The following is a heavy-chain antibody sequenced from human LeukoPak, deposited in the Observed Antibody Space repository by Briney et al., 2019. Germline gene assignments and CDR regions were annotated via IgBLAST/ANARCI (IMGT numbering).Heavy chain of an antibody. CDR3: AKSLGKIDWFDP. V-gene: IGHV4-39*07. CDR2: IYYSGGT. D-gene: IGHD1-26*01. CDR1: GGSISSSSYY. J-gene: IGHJ5*02. Sequence: SETLSLTCTVSGGSISSSSYYWGWIRQPPGKGLEWIGSIYYSGGTYYNPSLKSRVTISVDTSKNQFSLKLSSVTAADTAVYYCAKSLGKIDWFDPWGQGTLVTVSS.